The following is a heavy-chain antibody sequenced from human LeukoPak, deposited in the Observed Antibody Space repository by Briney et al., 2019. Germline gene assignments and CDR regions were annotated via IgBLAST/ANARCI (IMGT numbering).Heavy chain of an antibody. V-gene: IGHV4-59*01. Sequence: SETLSLTCTVSGGSISSYYRSWIRQPPGKGLEWIGYIYYSGSTNYNPSLKSRVTISVDTSKNQFSLKLSSVTAADTAVYYCARNRYSSSWYYFDYWGQGTLVTVSS. J-gene: IGHJ4*02. CDR3: ARNRYSSSWYYFDY. CDR1: GGSISSYY. CDR2: IYYSGST. D-gene: IGHD6-13*01.